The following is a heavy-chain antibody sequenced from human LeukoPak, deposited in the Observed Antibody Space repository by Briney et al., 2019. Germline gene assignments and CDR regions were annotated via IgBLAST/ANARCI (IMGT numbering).Heavy chain of an antibody. Sequence: GGSLRLSCAASGVTFSSYAMSWVRQAPGEGLEWVSDISDRGGSTSYADSVKGRFTISRDNSKNTVYLQMNSLRAEDTAVYYCAKDVRGGCSGDNCYYWGQGALVTVSS. J-gene: IGHJ4*02. V-gene: IGHV3-23*01. CDR3: AKDVRGGCSGDNCYY. CDR1: GVTFSSYA. CDR2: ISDRGGST. D-gene: IGHD2-15*01.